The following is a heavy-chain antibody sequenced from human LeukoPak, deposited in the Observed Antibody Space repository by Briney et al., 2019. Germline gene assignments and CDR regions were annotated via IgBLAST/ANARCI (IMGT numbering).Heavy chain of an antibody. V-gene: IGHV1-2*02. Sequence: ASVKVSCKASGYTFTGHYMHWVGQAPGQGLEWMGWINPNSGGTNYAQNFQGRVTMTRDTSISSAYMELSSLRSDDTAVYYCARDKDTAMVGDYWGQGTLLTVSS. J-gene: IGHJ4*02. D-gene: IGHD5-18*01. CDR2: INPNSGGT. CDR1: GYTFTGHY. CDR3: ARDKDTAMVGDY.